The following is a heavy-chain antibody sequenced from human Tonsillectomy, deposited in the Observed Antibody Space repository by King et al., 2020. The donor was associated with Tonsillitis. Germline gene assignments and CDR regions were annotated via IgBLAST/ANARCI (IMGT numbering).Heavy chain of an antibody. J-gene: IGHJ4*02. CDR3: AKNLGYYDSSGYSNPDY. D-gene: IGHD3-22*01. CDR1: GFTFSTYG. CDR2: VLYDGTNT. Sequence: VQLVESGGGVVQPGRSLRLSCAASGFTFSTYGMHWVRQAPGKGLEWVAVVLYDGTNTYYADSVKGRFTISRDNAKNTVYLQMNSLRAEDTAVYYCAKNLGYYDSSGYSNPDYWGQGTRVTVSS. V-gene: IGHV3-30*18.